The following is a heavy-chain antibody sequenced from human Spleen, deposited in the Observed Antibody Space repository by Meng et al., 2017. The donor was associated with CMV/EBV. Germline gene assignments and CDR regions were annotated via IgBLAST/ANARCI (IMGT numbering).Heavy chain of an antibody. CDR2: IEGDGNTK. D-gene: IGHD1-26*01. J-gene: IGHJ4*02. Sequence: GESLKISCTVSGFTFNDYWMSWVRQAPGKGLEWVADIEGDGNTKYYADSVKGRFTISRDNAKKSLYLQINALRVEDTAVYYCASMWEGGYWGQGTLVTVSS. V-gene: IGHV3-7*01. CDR3: ASMWEGGY. CDR1: GFTFNDYW.